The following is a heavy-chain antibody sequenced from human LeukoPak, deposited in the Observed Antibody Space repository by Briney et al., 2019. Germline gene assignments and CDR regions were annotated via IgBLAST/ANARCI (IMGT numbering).Heavy chain of an antibody. Sequence: PGGSLRLSCAASGFTFSSYWMHWVRQAPGKGLLWVSRIDTDGSFTSYADSVKGRFTISRDNAKNTLYLQMNSLRAEDTAVYYCARTPFTYGFDIWGQGTMVTVSS. J-gene: IGHJ3*02. CDR1: GFTFSSYW. CDR3: ARTPFTYGFDI. V-gene: IGHV3-74*01. CDR2: IDTDGSFT.